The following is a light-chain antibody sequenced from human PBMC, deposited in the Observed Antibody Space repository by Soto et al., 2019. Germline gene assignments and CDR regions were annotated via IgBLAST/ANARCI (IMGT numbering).Light chain of an antibody. V-gene: IGKV3-20*01. Sequence: EIVMTQSPATLSVSPGERATLSCRASEIVYSNIAWYQQKPGQAPRLLIYGASSRATGIPDRFSGSGSGTDFTLTISRLEPEDFAVYYCQQYGFSPQLAFGGGTKVDIK. CDR3: QQYGFSPQLA. CDR2: GAS. J-gene: IGKJ4*01. CDR1: EIVYSN.